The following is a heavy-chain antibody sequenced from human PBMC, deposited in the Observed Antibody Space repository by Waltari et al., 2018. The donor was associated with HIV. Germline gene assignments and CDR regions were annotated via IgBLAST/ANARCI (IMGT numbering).Heavy chain of an antibody. Sequence: EVQLVESGGDLVQPGRSLRLSCVASGFTFDEYGMHWVRQAPGKGLEWVSGISWNSGSIDYADSVKGRFTISRDNARNSLYLQMNSLRGDDTAFYFCGKVSMICSAGDRYSYVGNWGQGTLVTVSS. J-gene: IGHJ4*02. V-gene: IGHV3-9*01. CDR1: GFTFDEYG. D-gene: IGHD5-18*01. CDR3: GKVSMICSAGDRYSYVGN. CDR2: ISWNSGSI.